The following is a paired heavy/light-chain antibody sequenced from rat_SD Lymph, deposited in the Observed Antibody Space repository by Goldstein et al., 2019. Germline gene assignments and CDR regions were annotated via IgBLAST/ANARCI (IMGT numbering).Light chain of an antibody. CDR3: LQYGSIPPT. CDR1: QSVGIN. CDR2: GAS. Sequence: ETVMTQSPTSMSTSIGERVTLNCKASQSVGINVDWYQQTPGQSPKLLIYGASNRHTGVPDRFTGSGFGRDFTLTISNVEAEDLAVYYCLQYGSIPPTFGGGTKLELK. V-gene: IGKV6S8*01. J-gene: IGKJ1*01.
Heavy chain of an antibody. CDR3: ANAPGIIRGTGDY. CDR2: IYYDSSNK. J-gene: IGHJ2*01. Sequence: EVQLVESGGGLVKPGSSLKLSCVASGFTFSSYGMHWIRQAPKKGLEWIALIYYDSSNKYYADSVKGRFTISRDNSKNTLYLEMNSLRSEDTAMYYCANAPGIIRGTGDYWGQGVMVTVSS. D-gene: IGHD4-3*01. V-gene: IGHV5-54*01. CDR1: GFTFSSYG.